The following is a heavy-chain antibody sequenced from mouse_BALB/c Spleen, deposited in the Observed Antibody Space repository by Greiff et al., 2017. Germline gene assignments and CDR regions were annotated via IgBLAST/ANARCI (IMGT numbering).Heavy chain of an antibody. Sequence: EVQLQESGGGLVQPGGSLKLSCAASGFTFSSYGMSWVRQTPDKRLELVATINSNGGSTYYPDSVKGRFTISRDNAKNTLYLQMSSLKSEDTAMYYCARDLNRYFDYWGQGTTLTVSS. CDR3: ARDLNRYFDY. J-gene: IGHJ2*01. V-gene: IGHV5-6-3*01. CDR1: GFTFSSYG. CDR2: INSNGGST. D-gene: IGHD2-14*01.